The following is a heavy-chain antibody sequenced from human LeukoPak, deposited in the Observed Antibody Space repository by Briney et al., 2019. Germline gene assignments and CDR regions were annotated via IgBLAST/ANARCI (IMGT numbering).Heavy chain of an antibody. CDR3: ARVKNGGKWLVFFDY. J-gene: IGHJ4*02. D-gene: IGHD6-19*01. V-gene: IGHV1-2*02. CDR1: GYTFTGYY. CDR2: INPNSGGT. Sequence: ASVKVSCKASGYTFTGYYMHWVRQAPGQGLEWMGWINPNSGGTNYAQKFQGRVTMTRDTSISTAYMELSRLRSDDTAVYYCARVKNGGKWLVFFDYWGQGTLVTVSS.